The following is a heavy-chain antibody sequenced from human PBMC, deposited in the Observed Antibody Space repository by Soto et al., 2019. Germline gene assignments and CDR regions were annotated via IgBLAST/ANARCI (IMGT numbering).Heavy chain of an antibody. CDR2: IYYSGST. CDR3: ARSRYGSQINYDS. D-gene: IGHD6-13*01. CDR1: GGSISSGGYY. Sequence: SETLSLTCTVSGGSISSGGYYWSWIRQHPGKGLEWIGYIYYSGSTYYNPSLKSRVTISVDTSKNQFSLKLSSVTAADTAVYYCARSRYGSQINYDSWGQGTLVTVSS. V-gene: IGHV4-31*03. J-gene: IGHJ4*02.